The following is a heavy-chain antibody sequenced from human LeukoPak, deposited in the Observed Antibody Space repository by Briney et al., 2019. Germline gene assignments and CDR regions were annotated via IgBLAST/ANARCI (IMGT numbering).Heavy chain of an antibody. V-gene: IGHV4-39*01. CDR2: IYYSGST. CDR3: ARRDYDILTGYYYFDY. D-gene: IGHD3-9*01. CDR1: GGSISSSSYY. Sequence: SETLSLTCTVSGGSISSSSYYWGWIRQPPGKGLEWIGSIYYSGSTYYNPSLKSRVTISVDTSKNQFSLKLSSVTAADTAVYYCARRDYDILTGYYYFDYWGQGALVTVSS. J-gene: IGHJ4*02.